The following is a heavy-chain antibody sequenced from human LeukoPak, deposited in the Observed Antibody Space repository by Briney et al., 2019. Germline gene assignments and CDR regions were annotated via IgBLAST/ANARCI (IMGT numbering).Heavy chain of an antibody. Sequence: SETLSLTCTVSGGSISSYYWSWIRQPPGKGLEWIGYIYYSGSTNYNPSLKSRVTISVDTSKNQFSLKLSSVTAADTAVYYCARARNSSGWYVGLINNRNDYWGQGTLVTVSS. CDR1: GGSISSYY. CDR3: ARARNSSGWYVGLINNRNDY. V-gene: IGHV4-59*12. J-gene: IGHJ4*02. D-gene: IGHD6-19*01. CDR2: IYYSGST.